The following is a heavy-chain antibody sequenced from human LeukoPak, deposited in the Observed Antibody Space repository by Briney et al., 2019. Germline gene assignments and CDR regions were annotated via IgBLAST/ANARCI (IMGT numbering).Heavy chain of an antibody. D-gene: IGHD3-10*01. CDR3: AKYDRSGKSLDY. J-gene: IGHJ4*02. CDR1: GFTFTNYA. V-gene: IGHV3-23*01. Sequence: PGGSLSLSCAASGFTFTNYAMGWVRQAPGRGLDWVLAIDADGQTYYADSVKGRFTISRDNSKNTMYLQMNSLTVEDTAAYHCAKYDRSGKSLDYWGQGTLVTVSS. CDR2: IDADGQT.